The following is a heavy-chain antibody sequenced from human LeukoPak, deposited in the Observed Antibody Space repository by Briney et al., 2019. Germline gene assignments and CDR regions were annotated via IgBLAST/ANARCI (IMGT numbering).Heavy chain of an antibody. D-gene: IGHD6-19*01. J-gene: IGHJ3*02. CDR2: IKSNNGDA. V-gene: IGHV1-2*02. CDR1: GYTFTDYY. CDR3: AKELGGWYLIPRDAFNI. Sequence: GASVKVSCKASGYTFTDYYIHWMRQAPGQGLEWMGWIKSNNGDAHYAQKFQGRVTMTRDTSISTAYMELSGLRSDDTAIYYCAKELGGWYLIPRDAFNIWGQGTMVTVSS.